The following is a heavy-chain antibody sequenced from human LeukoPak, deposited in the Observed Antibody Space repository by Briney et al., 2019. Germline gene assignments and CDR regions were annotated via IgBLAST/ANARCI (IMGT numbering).Heavy chain of an antibody. CDR3: ARVPTIFGVVIESYYYMDV. CDR1: GGTFSSYA. Sequence: ASVKVSCKASGGTFSSYAISWVRQAPGQGLEWMGGIISIFGTANYAQKFQDRVTITTDESTSTAYMEQSSLRTEDTAEYYCARVPTIFGVVIESYYYMDVWGKGTTVTVSS. CDR2: IISIFGTA. D-gene: IGHD3-3*01. J-gene: IGHJ6*03. V-gene: IGHV1-69*05.